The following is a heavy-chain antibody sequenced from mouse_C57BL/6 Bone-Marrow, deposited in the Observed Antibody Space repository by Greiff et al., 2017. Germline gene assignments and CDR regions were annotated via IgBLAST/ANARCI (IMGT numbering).Heavy chain of an antibody. CDR2: IDPSDSYT. CDR3: ATRITTVVANWYFDV. V-gene: IGHV1-69*01. D-gene: IGHD1-1*01. Sequence: QVQLQQPGAELVMPGASVKLSCKASGSTFTSYWMNWVTQRPGQGLEWIGEIDPSDSYTNYNQKFKGKSTLTVDKSSSTAYMQLSSLTSDDSAVYYCATRITTVVANWYFDVWGTGTTVTVAS. J-gene: IGHJ1*03. CDR1: GSTFTSYW.